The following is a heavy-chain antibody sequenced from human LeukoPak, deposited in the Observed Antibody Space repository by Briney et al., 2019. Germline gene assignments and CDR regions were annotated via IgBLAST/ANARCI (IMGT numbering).Heavy chain of an antibody. CDR1: GFTFSSYS. J-gene: IGHJ4*02. CDR3: ARDLGAGDIVVVVAATEREYYFDY. Sequence: GGSLRLSCAASGFTFSSYSMNWVRQSPGKGLEWVSYITSYSSTVYYADSVKGRFTISRDNAKNSLYLQMNSLRAEDTAVYYCARDLGAGDIVVVVAATEREYYFDYWGQGTLVTVSS. CDR2: ITSYSSTV. V-gene: IGHV3-48*04. D-gene: IGHD2-15*01.